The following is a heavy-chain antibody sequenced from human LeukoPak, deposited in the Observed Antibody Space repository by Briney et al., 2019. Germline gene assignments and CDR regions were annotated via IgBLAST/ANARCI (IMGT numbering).Heavy chain of an antibody. V-gene: IGHV3-74*01. D-gene: IGHD3-10*01. J-gene: IGHJ6*03. CDR2: INSDGSST. CDR1: GFTFTSYW. CDR3: AREYSLLWFGELSGPMDV. Sequence: GGSLRLSCTASGFTFTSYWMTWVRQAPGKGLVWVSRINSDGSSTSSADSVKGRFTISRDNAKNTLYLQMNSLRAEDTAVYYCAREYSLLWFGELSGPMDVWGKETTVTISS.